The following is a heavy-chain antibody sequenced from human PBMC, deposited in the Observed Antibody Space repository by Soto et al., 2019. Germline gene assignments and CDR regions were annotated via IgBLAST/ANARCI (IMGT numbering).Heavy chain of an antibody. CDR3: AKRGCGDDCDLRFEP. Sequence: GGSLRLSCTASGFTFNNYGMHWVRQAPGKGLEWVAVIWYDGSNKYYADSVKGRFTISRDNSKNTLYLQMNSLRAEDTAVYYCAKRGCGDDCDLRFEPWFQGIAVTVS. D-gene: IGHD2-21*02. J-gene: IGHJ5*02. V-gene: IGHV3-33*06. CDR2: IWYDGSNK. CDR1: GFTFNNYG.